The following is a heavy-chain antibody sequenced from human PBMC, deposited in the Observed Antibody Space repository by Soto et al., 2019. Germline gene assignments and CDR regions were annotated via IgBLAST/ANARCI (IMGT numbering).Heavy chain of an antibody. V-gene: IGHV5-51*01. Sequence: DSLRLSCTGSGYRFPSYWIAWVRPMPVKGLEWMGTIYPVDSDTRYSPSFQGQVSISVDKSINTAYLQWSSLKASDTAMYFCARQSLRSSYALDVWGQGTTVTVSS. CDR2: IYPVDSDT. CDR3: ARQSLRSSYALDV. CDR1: GYRFPSYW. D-gene: IGHD4-17*01. J-gene: IGHJ6*02.